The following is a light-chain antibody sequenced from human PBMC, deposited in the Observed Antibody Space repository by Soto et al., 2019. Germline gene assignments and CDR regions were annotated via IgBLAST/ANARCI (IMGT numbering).Light chain of an antibody. Sequence: EIVLTQSPGTLSLSPGERATLSCGASTSVSSYLAWYQQKPGQAPRLLIYDASNRATGIPARFSGSGSGTDFTLTISSLEPEDFAVYYCQQRSNWPPLTFGGGTKVDI. CDR3: QQRSNWPPLT. CDR1: TSVSSY. CDR2: DAS. J-gene: IGKJ4*01. V-gene: IGKV3-11*01.